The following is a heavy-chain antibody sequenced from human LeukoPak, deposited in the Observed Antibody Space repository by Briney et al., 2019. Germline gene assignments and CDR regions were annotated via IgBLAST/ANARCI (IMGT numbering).Heavy chain of an antibody. D-gene: IGHD2-21*02. CDR1: GYTFTGYY. Sequence: ASVKVSCKASGYTFTGYYMHWVRQAPGQGLEWMGGIIPIFGTANYAQKFQGRVTITTDESTSTAYMELSSLRSEDTAVYYCARSMGGVTHPFDYWGQGTLVTVSS. CDR2: IIPIFGTA. J-gene: IGHJ4*02. CDR3: ARSMGGVTHPFDY. V-gene: IGHV1-69*05.